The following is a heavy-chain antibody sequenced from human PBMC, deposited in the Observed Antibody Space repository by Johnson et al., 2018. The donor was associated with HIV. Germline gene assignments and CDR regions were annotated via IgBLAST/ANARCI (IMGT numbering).Heavy chain of an antibody. CDR2: LSWNSGSI. V-gene: IGHV3-9*01. D-gene: IGHD6-6*01. Sequence: VQLVESGGGLVQPGRSLRLSCAASGFTFDDYAMHWVRQAPGKGLVWVSGLSWNSGSIGYAASVKGRFTISRDNAKNSLYLQMNSLRAEDTALYYCAKDIMYSSSSSDAFDIWGQGTMVTVSS. CDR3: AKDIMYSSSSSDAFDI. CDR1: GFTFDDYA. J-gene: IGHJ3*02.